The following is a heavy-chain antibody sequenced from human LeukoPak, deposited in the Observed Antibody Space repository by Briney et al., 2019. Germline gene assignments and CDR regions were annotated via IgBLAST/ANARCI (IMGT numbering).Heavy chain of an antibody. V-gene: IGHV1-18*01. J-gene: IGHJ4*02. D-gene: IGHD5-12*01. Sequence: ASVKVSCKASGYTFTSYGISWVRQAPGQGLEWMGWISAYNGNTNYAQKLQGRVTMTTDTSTSTAYMELRSLRSDDTAVYYCARGGSGYSRYDLGSYWGQGTLVTVSS. CDR1: GYTFTSYG. CDR2: ISAYNGNT. CDR3: ARGGSGYSRYDLGSY.